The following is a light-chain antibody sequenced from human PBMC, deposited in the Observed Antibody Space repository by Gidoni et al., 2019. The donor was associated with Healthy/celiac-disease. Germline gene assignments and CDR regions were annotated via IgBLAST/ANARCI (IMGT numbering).Light chain of an antibody. Sequence: EIVLTQSPGTLSLSPGERATIACRASQSVSSSDLAWYQQKPGQGPRLLIYGASSRATGIPDRFSGSGSGTDFTLTISRLEPEDFAVYYCQQYGSSPRTFGQGTKVEIK. CDR2: GAS. CDR1: QSVSSSD. CDR3: QQYGSSPRT. J-gene: IGKJ1*01. V-gene: IGKV3-20*01.